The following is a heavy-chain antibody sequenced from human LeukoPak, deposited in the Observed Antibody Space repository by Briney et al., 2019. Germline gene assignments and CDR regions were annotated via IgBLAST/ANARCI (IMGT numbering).Heavy chain of an antibody. J-gene: IGHJ4*02. Sequence: PGGSLRLSCAASGFTLRSYAMTWVRQAPGKGLEWLSGISGGGGNTYYADSVKGRFTISRDNSKNTLYLQMNGLRAEDTAVYFCARDWWLRAAAGADDCWGQGTLVTVSS. CDR3: ARDWWLRAAAGADDC. V-gene: IGHV3-23*01. D-gene: IGHD6-13*01. CDR2: ISGGGGNT. CDR1: GFTLRSYA.